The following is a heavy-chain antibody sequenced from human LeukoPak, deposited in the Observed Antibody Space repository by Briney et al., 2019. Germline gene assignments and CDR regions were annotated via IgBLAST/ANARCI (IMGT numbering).Heavy chain of an antibody. J-gene: IGHJ2*01. Sequence: GGSLRLSCAASGFTFSSYEMNWVRQAPGKGLEWVSYISSSGSTIYYADSVKGRFTISRDNAKNSLYPQMNSLRAEDTALYYCAAMEGRYCSSTSCYATRYWYFDLWGRGTLVTVSS. D-gene: IGHD2-2*01. CDR1: GFTFSSYE. V-gene: IGHV3-48*03. CDR3: AAMEGRYCSSTSCYATRYWYFDL. CDR2: ISSSGSTI.